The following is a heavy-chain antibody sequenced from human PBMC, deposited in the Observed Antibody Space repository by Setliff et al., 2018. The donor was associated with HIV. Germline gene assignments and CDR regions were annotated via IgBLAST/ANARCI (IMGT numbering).Heavy chain of an antibody. CDR1: GDSISSNNW. CDR3: ARDFLQYGFSYFDY. CDR2: FYSGGIT. V-gene: IGHV4-4*02. Sequence: KPSETLSLTCAVSGDSISSNNWWNWVRQSPGKGLEWIGRFYSGGITSYNPSLKSRVTMSLDTSKNQFSLKLSSVTAADTAVYYCARDFLQYGFSYFDYWGQGSLVTVSS. J-gene: IGHJ4*02. D-gene: IGHD3-10*01.